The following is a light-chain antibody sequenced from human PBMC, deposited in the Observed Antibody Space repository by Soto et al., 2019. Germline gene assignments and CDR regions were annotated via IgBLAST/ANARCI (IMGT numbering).Light chain of an antibody. Sequence: QSVLTQPASASGSPGQSITISCTGTSSGVGGYNYVSWYQQHPGKAPKFMIYDVSNRPSGVSNLFSGSKSGNTASLTISGLQAEDEADYYCSSYTTSNTRQIVFGTGTKVTVL. CDR3: SSYTTSNTRQIV. CDR2: DVS. CDR1: SSGVGGYNY. J-gene: IGLJ1*01. V-gene: IGLV2-14*01.